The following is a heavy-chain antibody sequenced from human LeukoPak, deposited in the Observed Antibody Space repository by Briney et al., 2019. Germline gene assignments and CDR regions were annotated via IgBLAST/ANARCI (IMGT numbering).Heavy chain of an antibody. CDR1: GFTFSSYT. Sequence: QSGGSLGLSCTASGFTFSSYTMTWVRQAPGKGLKWVSTITTGDGNTYYADSVKGRFTVSRDDSKNTLYLQMNSLRAEDTAVYYCAKDGGLWVSAHWGDSWGRGTLVTVSS. CDR2: ITTGDGNT. CDR3: AKDGGLWVSAHWGDS. J-gene: IGHJ4*02. V-gene: IGHV3-23*01. D-gene: IGHD7-27*01.